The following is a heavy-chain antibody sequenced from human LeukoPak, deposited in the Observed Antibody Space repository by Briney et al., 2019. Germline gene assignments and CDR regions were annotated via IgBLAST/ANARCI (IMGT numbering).Heavy chain of an antibody. V-gene: IGHV3-21*01. CDR3: ARDLLGGI. D-gene: IGHD3-16*01. J-gene: IGHJ3*02. CDR2: ISGSSSYI. Sequence: PGGSLRLSCAASGFTFSSYSMNWVRQAPGKGLEWVSSISGSSSYIYYADSVKGRFTISRDNAKNSLYLQMNSLRAEDTAVYYCARDLLGGIWGQGTMVTVSS. CDR1: GFTFSSYS.